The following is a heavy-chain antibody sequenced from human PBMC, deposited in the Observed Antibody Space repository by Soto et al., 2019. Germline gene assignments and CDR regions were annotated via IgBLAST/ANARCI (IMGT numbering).Heavy chain of an antibody. D-gene: IGHD3-3*01. CDR1: GGSFSGYY. V-gene: IGHV4-34*01. CDR2: INHSGST. Sequence: QVQLQQWGAGLLKPSETLSLTCAVYGGSFSGYYWSWIRQPPGKGLEWIGEINHSGSTNYNPSLKSRVTISVDPSKNQFSLKLSSVTAADTAVYYCAGGRDYDFWSGYYNNWFDPWGQGTLVTVSS. J-gene: IGHJ5*02. CDR3: AGGRDYDFWSGYYNNWFDP.